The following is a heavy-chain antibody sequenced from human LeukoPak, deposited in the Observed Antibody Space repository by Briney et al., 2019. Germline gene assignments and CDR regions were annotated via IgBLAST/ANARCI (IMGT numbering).Heavy chain of an antibody. CDR1: GLTFSDYS. CDR2: ISAGGGST. J-gene: IGHJ4*02. Sequence: GGSLRLSCVASGLTFSDYSMTWVRQAPGKGLFWVSGISAGGGSTYYADSVKGRFTISRDNSGNTLYLQMNSLRAEDTAVYYCAKDAAGPEYWGQGTLVTVSS. D-gene: IGHD6-13*01. CDR3: AKDAAGPEY. V-gene: IGHV3-23*01.